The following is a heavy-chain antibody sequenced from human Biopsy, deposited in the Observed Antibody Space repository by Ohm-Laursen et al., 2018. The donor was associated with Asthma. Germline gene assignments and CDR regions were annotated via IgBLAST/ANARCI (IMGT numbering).Heavy chain of an antibody. V-gene: IGHV4-34*01. Sequence: SETLSLTCIVSGGSITSFYWSWIRQPPGKGLEWIGEINHSGSTNYNPSLKSRVTISVDTSKNQFSLKLSSVTAADTAVYYCARAGQCSSTSCYNPGWFDPWGQGTLVTVSS. CDR2: INHSGST. CDR3: ARAGQCSSTSCYNPGWFDP. D-gene: IGHD2-2*01. CDR1: GGSITSFY. J-gene: IGHJ5*02.